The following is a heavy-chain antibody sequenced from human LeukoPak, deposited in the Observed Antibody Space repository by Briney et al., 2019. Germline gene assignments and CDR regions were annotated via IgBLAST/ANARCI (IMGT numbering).Heavy chain of an antibody. V-gene: IGHV3-33*08. CDR2: IWYDGSNR. J-gene: IGHJ6*02. CDR3: ARVPAAGTNYYYYGMDV. Sequence: PGGSLRLSCAASGFTFSTSWMHWVRQAPGKGLEWMAIIWYDGSNRYSADSVKGRFTISRDNSKNTLYLQMNSLRAEDTAVYYCARVPAAGTNYYYYGMDVWGQGTTVTVSS. CDR1: GFTFSTSW. D-gene: IGHD6-13*01.